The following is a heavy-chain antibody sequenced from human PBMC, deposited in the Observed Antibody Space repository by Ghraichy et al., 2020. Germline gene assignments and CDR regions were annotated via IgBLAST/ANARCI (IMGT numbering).Heavy chain of an antibody. CDR2: IYYSGST. CDR3: ARWAYSGGWYIDY. J-gene: IGHJ4*02. CDR1: GGSISSSSYY. D-gene: IGHD6-19*01. V-gene: IGHV4-39*01. Sequence: SETLSLTCTVSGGSISSSSYYWGWIRQPPGKGLEWIGSIYYSGSTYYNPSLKSRVTISVDTSKNQFSLKLSSVTAADTAVYYCARWAYSGGWYIDYWGQGTRLTVSS.